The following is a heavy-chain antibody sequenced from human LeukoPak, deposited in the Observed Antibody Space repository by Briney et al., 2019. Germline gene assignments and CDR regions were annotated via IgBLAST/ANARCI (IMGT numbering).Heavy chain of an antibody. J-gene: IGHJ4*02. D-gene: IGHD3-22*01. CDR2: IYYSGST. CDR3: ARDRGYYYDSSGYFDY. V-gene: IGHV4-59*01. Sequence: SETLSLTCTVSGGSISSYYWSWIRQPPGKGLEWIGYIYYSGSTNYNPSLKSRVTIPVDTSKNQFSLKLSSVTAADTAVYYCARDRGYYYDSSGYFDYWGQGTLVTVSS. CDR1: GGSISSYY.